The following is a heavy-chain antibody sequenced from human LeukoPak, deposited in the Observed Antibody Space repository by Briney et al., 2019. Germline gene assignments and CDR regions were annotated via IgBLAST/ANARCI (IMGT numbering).Heavy chain of an antibody. Sequence: SETLSLTCTVSGDSISGFTYYWGWIRQPPGKGLEWIGSIYYSGSTYYNPSLKSRVTISVDTSKNQFSLKLSSVTAADTAVYYCARDYQGGYGDKTVDYWGQGTLVTVSS. V-gene: IGHV4-39*07. CDR1: GDSISGFTYY. CDR3: ARDYQGGYGDKTVDY. D-gene: IGHD5-18*01. CDR2: IYYSGST. J-gene: IGHJ4*02.